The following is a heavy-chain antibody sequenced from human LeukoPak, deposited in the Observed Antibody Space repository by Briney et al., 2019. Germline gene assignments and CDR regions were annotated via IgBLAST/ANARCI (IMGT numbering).Heavy chain of an antibody. CDR2: IKSDGSGT. CDR3: AREFRKPSTGD. CDR1: GFTFSSYW. V-gene: IGHV3-74*01. Sequence: GGSLRLSCAASGFTFSSYWMHWVRQAPGKGLVWVSRIKSDGSGTTYADSVKGRFTISRDNARNTLYLQMNSLRAEDTAVYFCAREFRKPSTGDWGQGTLVTVSS. D-gene: IGHD1-14*01. J-gene: IGHJ4*02.